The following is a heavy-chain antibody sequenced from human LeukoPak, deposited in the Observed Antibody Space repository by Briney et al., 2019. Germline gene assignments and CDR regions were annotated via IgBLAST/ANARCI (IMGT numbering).Heavy chain of an antibody. V-gene: IGHV4-39*01. CDR3: ARGDCSGGSCYLFDY. J-gene: IGHJ4*02. D-gene: IGHD2-15*01. CDR2: IYYSGST. CDR1: GGSISSNSYY. Sequence: SETLSLTCTVSGGSISSNSYYWGWIRQPPGKGLEWIGSIYYSGSTYYNPSLKSRVTISVDTSKNQFSLKLSSVTAADTAVYYCARGDCSGGSCYLFDYWGQGALVTVSS.